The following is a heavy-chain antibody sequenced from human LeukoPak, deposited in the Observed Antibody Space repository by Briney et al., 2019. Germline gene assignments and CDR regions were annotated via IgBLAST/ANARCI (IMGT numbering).Heavy chain of an antibody. V-gene: IGHV4-34*01. Sequence: PSETLSLTCAVYGGSFSGYYWSWIRQPPGKGLEWIGEINHSGSTNYNPSLKSRVTISVDTSKNQLSLKLSSVTAADTAVYYCARGAVRFWSGYWDYWGQGTLVTVSS. D-gene: IGHD3-3*01. J-gene: IGHJ4*02. CDR2: INHSGST. CDR3: ARGAVRFWSGYWDY. CDR1: GGSFSGYY.